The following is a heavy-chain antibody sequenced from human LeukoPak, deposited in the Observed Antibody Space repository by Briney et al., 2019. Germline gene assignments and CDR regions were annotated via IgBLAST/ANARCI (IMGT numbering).Heavy chain of an antibody. CDR2: IYYSGST. CDR1: GGSISSYY. J-gene: IGHJ4*02. Sequence: PSETLSLTCTVSGGSISSYYWSWIRQPPGKGLEWMGYIYYSGSTNYNPSLKSRVTISVDTSKNQFSLKLSSVTAADTAVYYCAMIYGSGSYYLNYWGQGTLVTVSS. V-gene: IGHV4-59*12. CDR3: AMIYGSGSYYLNY. D-gene: IGHD3-10*01.